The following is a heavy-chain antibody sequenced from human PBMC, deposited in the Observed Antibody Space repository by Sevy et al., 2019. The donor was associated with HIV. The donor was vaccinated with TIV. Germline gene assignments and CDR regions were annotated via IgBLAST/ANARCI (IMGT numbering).Heavy chain of an antibody. CDR2: IYHSGST. D-gene: IGHD2-15*01. J-gene: IGHJ4*02. Sequence: SETLSLTCAVSGYSISSGYYWGWIRQPPGKGLEWIGSIYHSGSTYYNPSLKSRVTISVDTSKNQFSLKLSSVTAADTAVYYCARDPHHCSGGSCYGYFDYWGQGTLVTVSS. CDR1: GYSISSGYY. V-gene: IGHV4-38-2*02. CDR3: ARDPHHCSGGSCYGYFDY.